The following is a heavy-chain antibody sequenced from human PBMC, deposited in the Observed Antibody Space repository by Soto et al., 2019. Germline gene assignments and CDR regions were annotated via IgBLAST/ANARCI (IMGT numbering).Heavy chain of an antibody. Sequence: EVQLVESGGGLVKPGGSLRLSCAASGFTFSSYSMNWVRQAPGQGLEWVSSISRSSSYIYYTDSVKGRFTISRDNAKNSRYLEMNSLRAEDTAVYYCAREEVATITSSDYWGQGTLVTVSS. CDR1: GFTFSSYS. J-gene: IGHJ4*02. CDR2: ISRSSSYI. CDR3: AREEVATITSSDY. D-gene: IGHD5-12*01. V-gene: IGHV3-21*01.